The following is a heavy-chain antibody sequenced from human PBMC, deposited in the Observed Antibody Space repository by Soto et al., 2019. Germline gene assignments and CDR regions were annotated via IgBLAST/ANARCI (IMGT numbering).Heavy chain of an antibody. CDR2: INAANGDT. D-gene: IGHD3-10*01. Sequence: QVQLVQSGAELKNPGASVKDSCKASGYIFTNYPIHWVRQAPGQRLEWMGWINAANGDTGYSQNFQGRVTFTRDTSASTVYMEMSSLTSEDTAIYYCARKDYYGSGCYYFDYWGQGTLVTVSS. J-gene: IGHJ4*02. V-gene: IGHV1-3*01. CDR1: GYIFTNYP. CDR3: ARKDYYGSGCYYFDY.